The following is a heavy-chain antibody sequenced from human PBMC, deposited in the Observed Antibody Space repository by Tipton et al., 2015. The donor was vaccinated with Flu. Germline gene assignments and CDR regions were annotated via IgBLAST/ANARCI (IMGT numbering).Heavy chain of an antibody. J-gene: IGHJ4*02. D-gene: IGHD6-13*01. V-gene: IGHV4-59*01. Sequence: TLSLTCSVSGGPLSNYFWSWIRQPPGKGLEWIGYIHHSGITSYNPSLNSRVTISVDTSKNQFSLRLSSVTAADTAVYFRARVYFIAAAGTPNYHLDYWGQGTPVTVSS. CDR3: ARVYFIAAAGTPNYHLDY. CDR1: GGPLSNYF. CDR2: IHHSGIT.